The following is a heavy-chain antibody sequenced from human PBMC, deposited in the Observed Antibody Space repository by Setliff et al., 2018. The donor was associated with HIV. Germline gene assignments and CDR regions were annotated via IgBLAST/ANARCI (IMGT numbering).Heavy chain of an antibody. Sequence: GASVKVSCKASGYTFINYGISWVRQAPGQRLEWMGWINAGNGNTKYSQKFQGRVTLTRDTSASTAYMELSSLRSEDTAVYYCARKGSGSSFDFEYWGQGTLVTVS. D-gene: IGHD3-10*01. J-gene: IGHJ4*02. CDR3: ARKGSGSSFDFEY. CDR1: GYTFINYG. V-gene: IGHV1-3*01. CDR2: INAGNGNT.